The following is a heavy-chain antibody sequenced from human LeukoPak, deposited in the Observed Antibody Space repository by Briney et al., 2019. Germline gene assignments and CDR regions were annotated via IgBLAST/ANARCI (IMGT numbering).Heavy chain of an antibody. CDR1: GLIFRSYW. J-gene: IGHJ4*02. D-gene: IGHD5-24*01. CDR2: INQDGSEK. Sequence: GGSLRHSCAVYGLIFRSYWMSWVRQAPGKGLEWVVNINQDGSEKYFVDSVRGRFTISRDNAKNSLHLVMDTLRVEDTGLYYCARERDGRFFDYWGQGTLVTVSS. CDR3: ARERDGRFFDY. V-gene: IGHV3-7*01.